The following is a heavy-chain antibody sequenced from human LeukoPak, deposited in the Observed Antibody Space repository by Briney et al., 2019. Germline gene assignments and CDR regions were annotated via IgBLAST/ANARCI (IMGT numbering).Heavy chain of an antibody. Sequence: SETLSLTCTVSGGSISSYYWSWIRQPPGKGLEWIGYIYYSGSTNYNPSLKSRVTISVDTSKNQFSLKLSSVPAADTAVYYCARVFGGYDLYYFDYWGQGTLVTVSS. CDR1: GGSISSYY. J-gene: IGHJ4*02. CDR2: IYYSGST. V-gene: IGHV4-59*01. CDR3: ARVFGGYDLYYFDY. D-gene: IGHD5-12*01.